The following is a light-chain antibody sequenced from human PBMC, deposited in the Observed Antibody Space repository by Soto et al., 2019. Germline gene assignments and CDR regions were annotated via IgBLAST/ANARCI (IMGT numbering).Light chain of an antibody. J-gene: IGKJ2*01. CDR1: QSLAYSDGNTY. Sequence: DVVMTQSPRSLPVTLGQPASISCRSSQSLAYSDGNTYLSWFQQRPGQSPRRLIYQVSNRDSGVPDRFSGSGSGTDFTLKISRVEAEDVGVYYCMQGTYSPNAFGQGTKLEIK. CDR2: QVS. CDR3: MQGTYSPNA. V-gene: IGKV2-30*01.